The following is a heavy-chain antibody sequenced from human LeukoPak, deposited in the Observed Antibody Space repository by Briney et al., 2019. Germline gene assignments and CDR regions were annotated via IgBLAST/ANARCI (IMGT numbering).Heavy chain of an antibody. CDR1: GFTFSSYA. Sequence: GGSLRLSCAASGFTFSSYAMSWVRQAPGKGLEWVSAISGIGGSTYYADSVKGRFIISRDNSKNTVYLQMNSLRAEDTAVYYCARDRNTDFWSGYYTNYFDYWGQGTLVTVSS. J-gene: IGHJ4*02. V-gene: IGHV3-23*01. CDR2: ISGIGGST. CDR3: ARDRNTDFWSGYYTNYFDY. D-gene: IGHD3-3*01.